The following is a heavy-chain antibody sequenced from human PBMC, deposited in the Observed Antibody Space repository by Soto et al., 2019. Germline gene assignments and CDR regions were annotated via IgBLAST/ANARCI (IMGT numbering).Heavy chain of an antibody. J-gene: IGHJ5*02. D-gene: IGHD3-3*01. CDR1: GFTFSSYW. CDR2: IKQDGSEK. Sequence: LRLSCAASGFTFSSYWMSWVRQAPGKGLEWVANIKQDGSEKYYVDSVKGRFTISRDNAKNSLYLQMNSLRAEDTAVYYCARYYDFWSGYTKYNWFDPWGQGTLVTVSS. CDR3: ARYYDFWSGYTKYNWFDP. V-gene: IGHV3-7*03.